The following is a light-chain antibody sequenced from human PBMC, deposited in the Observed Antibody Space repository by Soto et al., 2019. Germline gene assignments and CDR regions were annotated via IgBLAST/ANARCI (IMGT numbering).Light chain of an antibody. V-gene: IGLV1-40*01. CDR3: QSYASSLSGVV. Sequence: QSVLTQPPSVSGAPGQRVTISCTGSSSNIGAGYDVPWYQQLPGTAPKLLIYGNSNRPSGVPDRFSGSKSATSASLAITGLQAEDEADYYCQSYASSLSGVVFGGGAKLTVL. J-gene: IGLJ2*01. CDR2: GNS. CDR1: SSNIGAGYD.